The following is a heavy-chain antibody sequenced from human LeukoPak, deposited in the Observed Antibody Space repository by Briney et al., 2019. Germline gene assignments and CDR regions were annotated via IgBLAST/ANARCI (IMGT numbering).Heavy chain of an antibody. CDR2: ISGSGGST. Sequence: PGGSLRPSCAASGFTFSSYAMSWVRQAPGKGLEWVSAISGSGGSTYYADSVKGRFTISRDNANRMLSLHINSLRVEDSAIYYCARGGKLEPTALASWGQGALVVVSS. V-gene: IGHV3-23*01. J-gene: IGHJ5*02. D-gene: IGHD2-21*02. CDR3: ARGGKLEPTALAS. CDR1: GFTFSSYA.